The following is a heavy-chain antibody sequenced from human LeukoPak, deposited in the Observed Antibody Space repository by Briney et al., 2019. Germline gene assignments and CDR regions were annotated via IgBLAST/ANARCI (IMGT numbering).Heavy chain of an antibody. CDR1: GGSISSGGYY. J-gene: IGHJ4*02. CDR2: IYYSGST. Sequence: PSQTLSLTCTVSGGSISSGGYYWSWIRQHPGKGLEWIGYIYYSGSTYYNPSLKSRVTISVDMYKNQFSLKLSSVTAADTAVYYCARRYYDSSGSPFDYWGQGTLVTVSS. D-gene: IGHD3-22*01. CDR3: ARRYYDSSGSPFDY. V-gene: IGHV4-31*03.